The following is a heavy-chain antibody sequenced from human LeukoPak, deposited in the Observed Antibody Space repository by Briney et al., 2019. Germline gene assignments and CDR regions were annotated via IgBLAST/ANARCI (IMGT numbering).Heavy chain of an antibody. J-gene: IGHJ6*02. Sequence: PGRSLRLSCTGSGFIFGDHAMSWVRQAPGKGLEWVGFIRSKAYRGTTEYAASMKGRFTISRDDSASIAYLQMNSLRTEDTAVYYCARGPIQLWIHNAMDVWGQGTTVTVSS. V-gene: IGHV3-49*04. CDR3: ARGPIQLWIHNAMDV. CDR1: GFIFGDHA. CDR2: IRSKAYRGTT. D-gene: IGHD5-18*01.